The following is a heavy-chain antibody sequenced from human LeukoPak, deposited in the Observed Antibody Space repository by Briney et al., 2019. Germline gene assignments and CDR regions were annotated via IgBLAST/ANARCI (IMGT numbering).Heavy chain of an antibody. V-gene: IGHV4-39*07. D-gene: IGHD6-19*01. CDR3: AKSAVAGLFDY. CDR2: IYYSGST. Sequence: SQALSLTCTVSGGSFSSDFYYWGWIRQPPGKGLEWIGSIYYSGSTYYNPSLKSRVTISVDTSKNQFSLKLGSVTAADTAVYYCAKSAVAGLFDYWGQGTLVTVSS. J-gene: IGHJ4*02. CDR1: GGSFSSDFYY.